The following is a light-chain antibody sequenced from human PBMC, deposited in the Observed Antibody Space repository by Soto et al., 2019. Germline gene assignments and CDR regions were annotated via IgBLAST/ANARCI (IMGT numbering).Light chain of an antibody. CDR3: AAWDDNLNAYV. V-gene: IGLV1-47*02. CDR1: TSNIGTFY. CDR2: LGD. J-gene: IGLJ1*01. Sequence: QSALTQPPSASSTPGQPVTISCSGSTSNIGTFYVYWYQHLPGTAPKLLIYLGDQRASGVSDRFSGSKSGTSASLAINGLRSDDEADYYCAAWDDNLNAYVFGSGTKVTV.